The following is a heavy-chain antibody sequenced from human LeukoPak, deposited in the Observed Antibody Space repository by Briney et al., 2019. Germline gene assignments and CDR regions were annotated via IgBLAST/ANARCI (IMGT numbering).Heavy chain of an antibody. V-gene: IGHV3-30*18. D-gene: IGHD6-13*01. CDR3: AKDSGIAAIVGYSRLDP. CDR1: GFSFSRYG. J-gene: IGHJ5*02. CDR2: TSYDGSDK. Sequence: PGGSLRLSCAASGFSFSRYGMHWVRQAPGKVLEWVAVTSYDGSDKYYSDSVKGRFTISRDNSKNTLYLQMSSLREEDTAVYFCAKDSGIAAIVGYSRLDPWGQGTLVTVSS.